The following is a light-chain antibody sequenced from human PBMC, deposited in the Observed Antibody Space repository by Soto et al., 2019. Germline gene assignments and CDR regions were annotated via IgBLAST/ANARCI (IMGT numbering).Light chain of an antibody. J-gene: IGKJ1*01. CDR2: GSS. V-gene: IGKV3-20*01. CDR1: QSVSSSY. Sequence: EIVMTQSPATLSVSPGERATLSCRASQSVSSSYLAWYQQKPGQAPRLLIYGSSTRATGVPARFSGSGSGTDFTLSISRLEPGDFAVYYCQHYRAFGQGTKVDI. CDR3: QHYRA.